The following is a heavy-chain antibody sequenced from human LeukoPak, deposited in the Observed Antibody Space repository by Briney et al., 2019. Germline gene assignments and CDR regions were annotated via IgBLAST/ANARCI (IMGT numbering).Heavy chain of an antibody. CDR2: IHPKSGDT. CDR3: SRGSGISYGGIDY. CDR1: GYTFSGYY. V-gene: IGHV1-2*02. Sequence: ASVKVSCKASGYTFSGYYLHWVRQAPGQGLEWMGWIHPKSGDTKYAPKFLGRVTLTRDTSATIVYMDLTWLTSDDTAVYYCSRGSGISYGGIDYWGQGTLVAVSS. J-gene: IGHJ4*02. D-gene: IGHD5-18*01.